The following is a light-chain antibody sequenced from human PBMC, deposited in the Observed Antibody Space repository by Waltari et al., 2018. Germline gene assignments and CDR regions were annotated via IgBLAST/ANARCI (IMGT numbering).Light chain of an antibody. J-gene: IGKJ1*01. V-gene: IGKV2-29*01. Sequence: DIVMTQTPLSLSVTPGQPAAISCKSSQSLLHSDGKTYLYWYLEKPGQSPRRLIYGASTRATGIPARFSGSGSGTEFTLTISSLQSEDFAVYYCQQYNNWPPAFGQGTKVEIK. CDR3: QQYNNWPPA. CDR2: GAS. CDR1: QSLLHSDGKTY.